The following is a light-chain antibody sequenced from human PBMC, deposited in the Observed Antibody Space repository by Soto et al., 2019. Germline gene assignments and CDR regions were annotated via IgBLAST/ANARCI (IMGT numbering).Light chain of an antibody. CDR2: ATS. V-gene: IGKV3-20*01. Sequence: ETVLTQYPATLSLSPGERATLSCRASQSVPISYLAWYKQKPGQAPRLLIYATSYRATGIPDRFSGSGSETDFTISISRLEPEDSAVYLCQQNVNLVTVGGGTKVEIK. CDR3: QQNVNLVT. J-gene: IGKJ4*01. CDR1: QSVPISY.